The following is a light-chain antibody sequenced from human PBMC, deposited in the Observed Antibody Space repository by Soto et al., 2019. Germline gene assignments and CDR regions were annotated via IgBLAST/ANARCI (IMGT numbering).Light chain of an antibody. CDR3: KQYNTWPRT. J-gene: IGKJ1*01. V-gene: IGKV3-20*01. Sequence: EIVLTQSPGTLSLSPGERATLSCRASQSVSNNYLAWYQQKPGQAPRLLIFGASSRATGIQDRFSGGGSGTEFTLTIRSLQSEDFAIYFCKQYNTWPRTFGQGTKVDI. CDR1: QSVSNNY. CDR2: GAS.